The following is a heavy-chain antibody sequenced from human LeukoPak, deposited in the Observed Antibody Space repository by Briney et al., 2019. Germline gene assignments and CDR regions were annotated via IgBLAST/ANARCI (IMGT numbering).Heavy chain of an antibody. CDR1: GGSFSGYY. D-gene: IGHD6-13*01. CDR3: ARVQAAKSLFDY. J-gene: IGHJ4*02. V-gene: IGHV4-34*01. CDR2: INHVGST. Sequence: SETLSLTCAVYGGSFSGYYWTWIRQPPGKGLEWIGEINHVGSTKYNPSLKSRVTISVDTSKNQFSLKLSSVTAADTAVYYCARVQAAKSLFDYWGQGTLVTVSS.